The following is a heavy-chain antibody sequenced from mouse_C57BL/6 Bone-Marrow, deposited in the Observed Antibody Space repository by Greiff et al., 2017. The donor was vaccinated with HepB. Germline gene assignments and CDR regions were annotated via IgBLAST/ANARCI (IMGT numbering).Heavy chain of an antibody. CDR1: GYAFSSYW. J-gene: IGHJ1*03. V-gene: IGHV1-80*01. Sequence: QVQLQQSGAELVKPGASVKISCKASGYAFSSYWMNWVKQRPGKGLEWIGQIYPGDGDTNYNGKFKGKATLTADKSSSTAYMQLSSLTSEDSAVYFCTSGGYSPYWYIDVWGTGTTVTVSS. CDR2: IYPGDGDT. CDR3: TSGGYSPYWYIDV. D-gene: IGHD2-3*01.